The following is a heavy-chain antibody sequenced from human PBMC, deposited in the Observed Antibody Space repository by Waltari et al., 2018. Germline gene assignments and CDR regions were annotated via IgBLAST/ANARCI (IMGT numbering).Heavy chain of an antibody. CDR1: GGSISSSSYY. Sequence: QLQLQESGPGLVKPSETLSLTCTVSGGSISSSSYYWGWIRQPPGKGLEWIGSIYYSGSTYYNPSLKSRVTISVDTSKNQFSLKLSSVTAADTAVYYCARWGLTGEGWFDPWGQGTLVTVSS. J-gene: IGHJ5*02. D-gene: IGHD7-27*01. CDR3: ARWGLTGEGWFDP. V-gene: IGHV4-39*07. CDR2: IYYSGST.